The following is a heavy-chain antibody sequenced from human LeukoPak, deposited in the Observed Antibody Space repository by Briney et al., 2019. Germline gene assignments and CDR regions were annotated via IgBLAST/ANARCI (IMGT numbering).Heavy chain of an antibody. D-gene: IGHD3-10*01. Sequence: GGSLRLSCAASGFTFSDSTMNWVRQASGKGLEWVASINSGSSTMHYADSVKGRLTISRDNAKNSLYLQLNSLRAEDTAVYYCAKDLGLLWFGVFDYWGQGTLVTVSS. V-gene: IGHV3-21*01. CDR1: GFTFSDST. CDR3: AKDLGLLWFGVFDY. CDR2: INSGSSTM. J-gene: IGHJ4*02.